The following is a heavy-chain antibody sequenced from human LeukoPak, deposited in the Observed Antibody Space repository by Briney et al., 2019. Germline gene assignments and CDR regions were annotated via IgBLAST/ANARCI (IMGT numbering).Heavy chain of an antibody. V-gene: IGHV4-59*01. D-gene: IGHD3-22*01. Sequence: PSETLSHTCTVSGGSISSYYWSWLRQPPGKGLESIGYIYYSGSTNYNPSLKSRVTVSVDTSKNQFSLKLSSVTAADTAVYYCARAPYYYDSSGYGAFDIWGQGTMVTVSS. J-gene: IGHJ3*02. CDR2: IYYSGST. CDR3: ARAPYYYDSSGYGAFDI. CDR1: GGSISSYY.